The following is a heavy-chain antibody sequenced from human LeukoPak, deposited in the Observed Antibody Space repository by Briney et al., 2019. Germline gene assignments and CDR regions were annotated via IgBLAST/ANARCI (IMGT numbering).Heavy chain of an antibody. CDR2: IKQDGSEK. Sequence: GGSLRLSCVASGFTFRRYWMSWVRQAPGKGLEWVANIKQDGSEKYYVDSVKGRFTISRDNAKNSLYLQMNSLRAEDTAVYYCARDASTYYYDSSGYSPGYYYYMDVWGKGTTVTVSS. J-gene: IGHJ6*03. CDR3: ARDASTYYYDSSGYSPGYYYYMDV. CDR1: GFTFRRYW. D-gene: IGHD3-22*01. V-gene: IGHV3-7*01.